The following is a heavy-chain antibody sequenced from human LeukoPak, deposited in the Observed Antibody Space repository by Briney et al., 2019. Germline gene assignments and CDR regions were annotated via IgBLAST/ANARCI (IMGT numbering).Heavy chain of an antibody. Sequence: GGSLRLSCAASGFTFSSYGMHWVRQAPGKGLEWVAVISYDGSNKYYADSVKGRFTISRDNSKNTLYLQMNSLRAEDTAVYYCAKLRGAQGTGYFDYWGQGTLVTVSS. V-gene: IGHV3-30*18. J-gene: IGHJ4*02. CDR2: ISYDGSNK. D-gene: IGHD1-26*01. CDR1: GFTFSSYG. CDR3: AKLRGAQGTGYFDY.